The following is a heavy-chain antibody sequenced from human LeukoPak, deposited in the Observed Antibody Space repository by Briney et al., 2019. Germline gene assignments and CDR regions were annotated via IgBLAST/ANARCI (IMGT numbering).Heavy chain of an antibody. D-gene: IGHD3-3*01. J-gene: IGHJ5*02. Sequence: PGGSLRLSCAASGCTFSSFWMIWVRQAPGKGLEWVAHIKQDGSEKYYVDSVKGRFTISRDNAKNSLYLQMNSLRAVDTAVYYCARGHANYDVWSGYYTPYNWFDPWGQGTLVTVSS. CDR2: IKQDGSEK. CDR1: GCTFSSFW. V-gene: IGHV3-7*01. CDR3: ARGHANYDVWSGYYTPYNWFDP.